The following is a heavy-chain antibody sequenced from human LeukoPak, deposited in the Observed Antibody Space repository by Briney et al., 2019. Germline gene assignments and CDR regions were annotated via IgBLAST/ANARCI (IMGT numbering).Heavy chain of an antibody. Sequence: SVKVSCKASGFTFTSSAVQWVRQARGQRLEWIGWIVVGSGITNYAQKFQEKVTITRDMSTSTAYMELSSLRSEDTAVYYCAADGTWTDAFDIWGQGTMVTVSS. D-gene: IGHD1-26*01. CDR3: AADGTWTDAFDI. V-gene: IGHV1-58*01. J-gene: IGHJ3*02. CDR1: GFTFTSSA. CDR2: IVVGSGIT.